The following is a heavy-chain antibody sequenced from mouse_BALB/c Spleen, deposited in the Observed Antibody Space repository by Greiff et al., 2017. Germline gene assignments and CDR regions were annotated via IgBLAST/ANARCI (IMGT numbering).Heavy chain of an antibody. J-gene: IGHJ1*01. CDR1: GYTFTSYD. CDR2: IFPGDGST. CDR3: ARGDYRYDDWYFDV. Sequence: QVHVKQSGAELVKPGASVKLSCKASGYTFTSYDINWVRQRPEQGLEWIGWIFPGDGSTKYNEKFKGKATLTTDKSSSTAYMQLSRLTSEDSAVYFCARGDYRYDDWYFDVWGAGTTVTVSS. V-gene: IGHV1S56*01. D-gene: IGHD2-14*01.